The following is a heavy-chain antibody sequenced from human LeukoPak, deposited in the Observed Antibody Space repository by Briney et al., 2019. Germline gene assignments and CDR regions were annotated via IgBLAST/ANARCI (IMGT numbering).Heavy chain of an antibody. CDR2: ISSSSYI. V-gene: IGHV3-21*01. Sequence: GGSLRLSCAASGFTFSSYSMNWVRQAPGKGLEWVSSISSSSYIYYADSVKGRFTISRDNAKNSLYLQMNSLRAEDTAVYYCARDYGDYANAFDIWGQGTMVTVSS. D-gene: IGHD4-17*01. CDR3: ARDYGDYANAFDI. CDR1: GFTFSSYS. J-gene: IGHJ3*02.